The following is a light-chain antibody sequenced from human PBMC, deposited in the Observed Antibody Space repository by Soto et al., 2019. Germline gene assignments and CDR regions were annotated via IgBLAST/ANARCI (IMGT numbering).Light chain of an antibody. V-gene: IGKV3-11*01. CDR1: QSVSSY. J-gene: IGKJ1*01. CDR2: DAS. Sequence: EIVLTQSPATLSLSPGEIATLSCRASQSVSSYLAWYQQKPCQAPRLLIFDASDRATGIPSRFSCSGSETHFTLTISSLEPEVFAVYYCQQRGNWTFGQGTKVEVK. CDR3: QQRGNWT.